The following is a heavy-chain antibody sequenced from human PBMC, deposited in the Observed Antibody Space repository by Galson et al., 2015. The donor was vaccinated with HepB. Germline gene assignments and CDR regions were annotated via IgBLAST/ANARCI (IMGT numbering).Heavy chain of an antibody. CDR2: MYYSGST. CDR3: TRSSDVVSTYY. CDR1: GDSISSSTYY. Sequence: ETLSLTCTVSGDSISSSTYYWGWIRQPPGKGLEWIGSMYYSGSTYYNPSLKSRITISVDTSKNLFSLNLRSVTAADTAVYYCTRSSDVVSTYYWGQGTLVTVSS. D-gene: IGHD5/OR15-5a*01. V-gene: IGHV4-39*01. J-gene: IGHJ4*02.